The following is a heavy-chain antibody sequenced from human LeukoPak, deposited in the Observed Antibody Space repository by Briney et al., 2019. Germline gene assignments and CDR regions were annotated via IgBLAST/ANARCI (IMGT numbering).Heavy chain of an antibody. J-gene: IGHJ5*02. Sequence: PSETLSLTCTVSGGSISSYYWSWIRQPPGKGLEWIGYIYYSGSTNYNPSLKSRVTISVDTSKNQFSLKLSSVTAADTAVYYCARRYIVVVVATGGFDPWGQGTLVTVSS. D-gene: IGHD2-15*01. CDR1: GGSISSYY. CDR2: IYYSGST. V-gene: IGHV4-59*12. CDR3: ARRYIVVVVATGGFDP.